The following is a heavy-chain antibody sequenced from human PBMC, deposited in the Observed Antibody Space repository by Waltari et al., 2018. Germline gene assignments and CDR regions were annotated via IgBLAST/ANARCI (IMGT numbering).Heavy chain of an antibody. J-gene: IGHJ4*02. D-gene: IGHD2-15*01. CDR3: VAKSLLVGAAESDY. CDR1: GVTFTSSI. CDR2: IVVGRGAT. Sequence: QMQLVQSWPEVKKPGTSVKVSCKTSGVTFTSSIIKWVRQTRGRGQRLEWMGWIVVGRGATNYAQKCQERLAITRDMSRSTVYLELSSLRSEDTAVYYCVAKSLLVGAAESDYRGQGTLVTISS. V-gene: IGHV1-58*02.